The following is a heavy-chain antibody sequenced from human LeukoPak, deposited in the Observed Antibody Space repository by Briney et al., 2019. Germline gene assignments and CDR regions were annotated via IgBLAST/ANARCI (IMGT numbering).Heavy chain of an antibody. CDR2: IYYSGGT. D-gene: IGHD6-19*01. J-gene: IGHJ4*02. CDR1: GGSISSSSYY. CDR3: ARHRIAVAGNFDY. Sequence: SETLSLTCTVSGGSISSSSYYWGWIRQPPGKGLEWIGSIYYSGGTYYNPSLKSRVTISVDTSKNQFSLKLSSVTAADTAVYYCARHRIAVAGNFDYWGQGTLVTVSS. V-gene: IGHV4-39*01.